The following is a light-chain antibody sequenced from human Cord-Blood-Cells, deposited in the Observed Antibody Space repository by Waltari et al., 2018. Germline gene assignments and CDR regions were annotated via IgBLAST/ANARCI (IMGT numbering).Light chain of an antibody. Sequence: SYELTQPPSVSVSPGQTASITCSGDNLGEKYACWYQQKPGQSPVLVIYQDSKRPSGIPERFSGSNSENTATLTISGTQAMDEADYYCQAWDSSTAVFGGGTKLTVL. J-gene: IGLJ3*02. CDR3: QAWDSSTAV. V-gene: IGLV3-1*01. CDR1: NLGEKY. CDR2: QDS.